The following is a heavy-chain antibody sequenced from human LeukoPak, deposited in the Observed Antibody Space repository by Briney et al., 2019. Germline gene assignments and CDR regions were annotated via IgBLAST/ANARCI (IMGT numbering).Heavy chain of an antibody. D-gene: IGHD2-21*02. Sequence: ASVKVSCKASGYTLTELSMHWVRQAPGKGLEWVGGFDPEDGETIYAQRFQGRVTMTEDTSTDTAYMELSSLRSEDTAVYYCATGIVVLTAIKGDYWGQGTLVTVSS. CDR2: FDPEDGET. CDR1: GYTLTELS. J-gene: IGHJ4*02. V-gene: IGHV1-24*01. CDR3: ATGIVVLTAIKGDY.